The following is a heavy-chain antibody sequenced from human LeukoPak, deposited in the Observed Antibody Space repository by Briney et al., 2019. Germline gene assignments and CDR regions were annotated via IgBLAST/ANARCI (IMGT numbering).Heavy chain of an antibody. J-gene: IGHJ5*02. V-gene: IGHV4-59*11. CDR1: GGSISSHY. Sequence: SETLSLTCIVSGGSISSHYWSWIRQPPGKGLEWIGYIYYTGSTNYNPSLGSRVTISVDTSKNQFSLRLISVTAADTAVYFCARDRADYGSGSLREPGWFDPWGQGTLVTVSS. CDR3: ARDRADYGSGSLREPGWFDP. CDR2: IYYTGST. D-gene: IGHD3-10*01.